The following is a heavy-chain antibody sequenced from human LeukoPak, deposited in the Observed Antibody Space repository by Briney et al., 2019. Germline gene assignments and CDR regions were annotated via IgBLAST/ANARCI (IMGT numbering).Heavy chain of an antibody. Sequence: SVTLSLTCTVSGGSISSYYWSWIRQPPGKGLEWIGYIYYSGSTNYNPSLKSRVTISVDTSKNQFSLKLSSVTAADTAVYYCASLYYDFWSGYPSPYYYGMDVWGQGTTVTVSS. CDR3: ASLYYDFWSGYPSPYYYGMDV. J-gene: IGHJ6*02. D-gene: IGHD3-3*01. CDR1: GGSISSYY. CDR2: IYYSGST. V-gene: IGHV4-59*08.